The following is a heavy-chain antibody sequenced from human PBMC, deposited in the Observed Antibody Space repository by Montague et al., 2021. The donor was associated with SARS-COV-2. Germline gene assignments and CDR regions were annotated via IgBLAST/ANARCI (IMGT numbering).Heavy chain of an antibody. CDR1: GGSISSGGYY. CDR3: ARVQGITMIVVVIGAFDI. V-gene: IGHV4-31*03. D-gene: IGHD3-22*01. J-gene: IGHJ3*02. Sequence: TLSLTCTVSGGSISSGGYYWSWIRQHPGKGLEWIGYIYYSGGTYYNLSLKSRVTISVDTSKNQFSLKLSSVTAADTAVYYCARVQGITMIVVVIGAFDIWGQGTMVTVSS. CDR2: IYYSGGT.